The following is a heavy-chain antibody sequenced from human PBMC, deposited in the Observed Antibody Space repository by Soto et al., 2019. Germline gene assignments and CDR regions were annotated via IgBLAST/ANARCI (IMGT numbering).Heavy chain of an antibody. V-gene: IGHV3-7*01. Sequence: GGSLRLSCAVSGFNVMSYWMSWVRQAPGKGLEWVASIKDDGSEIYYLQSVRGRFTISRDSAGSALHLAMNYMSAEDAGVYFCARDIGFDYVNWGQGTLVTVSS. CDR1: GFNVMSYW. CDR2: IKDDGSEI. J-gene: IGHJ4*02. CDR3: ARDIGFDYVN. D-gene: IGHD5-12*01.